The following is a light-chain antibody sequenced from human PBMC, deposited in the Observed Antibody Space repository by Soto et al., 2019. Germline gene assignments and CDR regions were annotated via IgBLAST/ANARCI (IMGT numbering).Light chain of an antibody. J-gene: IGKJ1*01. Sequence: DIQMTQSPSTLSGSVGDRVTTTCRASQSIDRWLAWYQQRPGKAPKILIYHASSLETGVPSRFSGSGSGTEFTLTISSLQPDDFATYYCQHYNSYSEAFGQGTKVDIK. CDR1: QSIDRW. V-gene: IGKV1-5*01. CDR2: HAS. CDR3: QHYNSYSEA.